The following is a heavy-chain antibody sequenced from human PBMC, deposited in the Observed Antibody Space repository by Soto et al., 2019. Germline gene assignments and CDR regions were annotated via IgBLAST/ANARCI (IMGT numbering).Heavy chain of an antibody. D-gene: IGHD6-13*01. CDR1: GFTFSSSA. CDR3: AKGGGSSSFDY. Sequence: EVQLLESGGGLVQPGGSLRLSCAASGFTFSSSAMSWVRQAPGRGLEWVSGISAGGVSTYYADSVKGRFTISRDNSKNTLYLQMNSLRAEDTAIFYCAKGGGSSSFDYWGQGTLVTVSS. CDR2: ISAGGVST. J-gene: IGHJ4*02. V-gene: IGHV3-23*01.